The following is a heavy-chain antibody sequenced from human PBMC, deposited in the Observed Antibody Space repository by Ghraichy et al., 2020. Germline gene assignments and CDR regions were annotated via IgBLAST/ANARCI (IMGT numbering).Heavy chain of an antibody. CDR1: GFTFGDYA. CDR3: TRVAKRSVGSLRSVETYCSSTSCDY. Sequence: GGSLRLSCTASGFTFGDYAMSWFRQAPGKGLEWVGFIRSKAYGGTTEYASSVKGRFTISRDDSKSIAYQQMNSLKTAATAVYYCTRVAKRSVGSLRSVETYCSSTSCDYWGQGTLVTVSS. CDR2: IRSKAYGGTT. V-gene: IGHV3-49*03. D-gene: IGHD2-2*01. J-gene: IGHJ4*02.